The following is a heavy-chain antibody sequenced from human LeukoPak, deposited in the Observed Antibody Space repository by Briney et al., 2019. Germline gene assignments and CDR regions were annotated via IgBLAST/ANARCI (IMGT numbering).Heavy chain of an antibody. J-gene: IGHJ4*02. Sequence: GASVKVSCKASGYTFTSYGISWVRQAPGQGLEWMGWISAYNGNTNYAQTLPCRVTMTTDTSTSTAYMELRSLRSDDTAVYYCARDRATVTTGDVQGDYWGQGTLVTVSS. V-gene: IGHV1-18*01. D-gene: IGHD4-17*01. CDR1: GYTFTSYG. CDR2: ISAYNGNT. CDR3: ARDRATVTTGDVQGDY.